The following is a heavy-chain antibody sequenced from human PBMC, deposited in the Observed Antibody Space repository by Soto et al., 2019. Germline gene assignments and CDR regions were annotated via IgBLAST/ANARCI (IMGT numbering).Heavy chain of an antibody. CDR2: IYYTGNT. D-gene: IGHD6-6*01. Sequence: PSETLSLTCTVSGGSISSGGYYWSWIRQHPEKGLEWIGYIYYTGNTYYNASLKSRVTISVDTSNNQFSLKLSSVTAADPAVYYCARVGISSSDAFDIWGQGTTVTVSS. CDR3: ARVGISSSDAFDI. CDR1: GGSISSGGYY. J-gene: IGHJ3*02. V-gene: IGHV4-31*03.